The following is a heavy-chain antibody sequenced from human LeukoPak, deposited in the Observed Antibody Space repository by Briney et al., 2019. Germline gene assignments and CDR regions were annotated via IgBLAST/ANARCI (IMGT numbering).Heavy chain of an antibody. Sequence: GGSLRLSCAASGLSFSSYAMHWVRQAPGKGLEWVSTISGSGGSTDYADSVKGRFTISRDNSKNTLYLRMNSLRAEDTAVYYCAKGNFRRYFDHWGQGTLVTVSS. CDR2: ISGSGGST. CDR1: GLSFSSYA. CDR3: AKGNFRRYFDH. D-gene: IGHD2/OR15-2a*01. V-gene: IGHV3-23*01. J-gene: IGHJ4*02.